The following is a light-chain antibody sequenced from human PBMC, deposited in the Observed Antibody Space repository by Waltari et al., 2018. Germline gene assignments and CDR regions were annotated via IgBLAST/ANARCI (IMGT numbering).Light chain of an antibody. CDR2: WAC. CDR3: QQYYSAPLT. Sequence: DIVMTQSPDSLAVSLGERATINCKSSQNVLYSSNNQNYLAWYQKRPGQPPNLLIYWACTRESGVPDRFIGSGCGTDFTLTISSLQAEDVARYYCQQYYSAPLTFGQGTKVEIK. CDR1: QNVLYSSNNQNY. J-gene: IGKJ1*01. V-gene: IGKV4-1*01.